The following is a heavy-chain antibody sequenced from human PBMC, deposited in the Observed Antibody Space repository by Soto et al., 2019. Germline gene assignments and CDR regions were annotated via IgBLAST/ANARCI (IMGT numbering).Heavy chain of an antibody. V-gene: IGHV5-51*01. CDR1: QSNLMNFW. Sequence: PGESLKISCKGSQSNLMNFWVGWVRQMPVTGLEWMGIIFPADSDTRFSPSFQGRVTMSVDKSTYPAYLQWSSREASDTAIYYGTATVTSAMDVWGQGTPVTVSS. J-gene: IGHJ6*02. CDR2: IFPADSDT. CDR3: TATVTSAMDV. D-gene: IGHD4-17*01.